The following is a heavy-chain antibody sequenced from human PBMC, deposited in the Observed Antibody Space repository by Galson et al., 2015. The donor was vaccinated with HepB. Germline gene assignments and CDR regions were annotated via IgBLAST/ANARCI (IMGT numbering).Heavy chain of an antibody. CDR1: GFTFSSYA. D-gene: IGHD2-2*02. CDR3: AKRGPGYCSSTTCYKSVDP. Sequence: SLRLSCAASGFTFSSYAMGWVRQAPGKGLEYVSAMSGNTGDTYYADSAKGRFTISRDNSKNTMYLQMNSLRAEDTAVYYCAKRGPGYCSSTTCYKSVDPCGQGTQVTVSS. CDR2: MSGNTGDT. J-gene: IGHJ5*02. V-gene: IGHV3-23*01.